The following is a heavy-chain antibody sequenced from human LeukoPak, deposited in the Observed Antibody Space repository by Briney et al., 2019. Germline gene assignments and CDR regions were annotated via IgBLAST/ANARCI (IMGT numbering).Heavy chain of an antibody. V-gene: IGHV4-59*06. Sequence: PSETLSLTCTVSGGSITSYYWSWIRQHPGKGLEWIGYIYYSGSTYYNPSLKSRVTISVDTSKNQFSLKLSSVTAADTAVYYCARVYDSSGYYLDYWGQGTLVTVSS. CDR1: GGSITSYY. CDR2: IYYSGST. D-gene: IGHD3-22*01. J-gene: IGHJ4*02. CDR3: ARVYDSSGYYLDY.